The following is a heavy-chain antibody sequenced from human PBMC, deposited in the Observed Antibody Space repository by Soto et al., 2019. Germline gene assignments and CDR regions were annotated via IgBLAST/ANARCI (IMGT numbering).Heavy chain of an antibody. Sequence: PSETLSLTCTVSGGSISSSSYYWGGIRQPPKKGLEWIGRIYYSGRTYYNPSLKSRVTISVDTPKNQFSLKLSSVPAADTALYYCAGSAGAIVVVMEDYFDYWGQGTLVTVSS. CDR2: IYYSGRT. V-gene: IGHV4-39*01. CDR1: GGSISSSSYY. CDR3: AGSAGAIVVVMEDYFDY. J-gene: IGHJ4*02. D-gene: IGHD3-22*01.